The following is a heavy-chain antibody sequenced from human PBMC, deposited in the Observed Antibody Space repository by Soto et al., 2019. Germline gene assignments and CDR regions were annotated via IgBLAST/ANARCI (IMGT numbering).Heavy chain of an antibody. CDR1: GGSFSGYY. Sequence: PSETLSLTCAVYGGSFSGYYWSWIRQPPGKGLEWIGEINHSGSTNYNPSLKSRVTISVDTSKNQVSLTLTSATAADTAVYYCARQGSYWGQGALVTVSS. V-gene: IGHV4-34*01. CDR3: ARQGSY. J-gene: IGHJ4*02. CDR2: INHSGST.